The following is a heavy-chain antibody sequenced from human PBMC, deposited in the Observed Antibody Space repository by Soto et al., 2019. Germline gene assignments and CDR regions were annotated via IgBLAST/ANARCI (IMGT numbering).Heavy chain of an antibody. J-gene: IGHJ5*02. Sequence: QVHLVQSETEVKEPGASVTVSCKTSNATFTGYTINWVRQAPGQGIEWLGWTSSLNGKTYYAWDFQGRLTMTTNTSATTAYMELRSLRSDDTAVYFCARGTVTSGRWFGPWGQGTLVTVSS. V-gene: IGHV1-18*04. CDR1: NATFTGYT. CDR3: ARGTVTSGRWFGP. D-gene: IGHD4-17*01. CDR2: TSSLNGKT.